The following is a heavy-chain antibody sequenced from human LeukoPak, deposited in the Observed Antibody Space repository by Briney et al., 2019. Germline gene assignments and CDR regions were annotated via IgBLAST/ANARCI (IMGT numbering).Heavy chain of an antibody. CDR3: ARVPYSYDSGIYYTYYLDY. J-gene: IGHJ4*02. CDR1: GYTFTSYG. V-gene: IGHV1-18*01. D-gene: IGHD3-22*01. CDR2: ISTYNGDT. Sequence: ASVKVSCKASGYTFTSYGISWVRQAPGQGLEWMGWISTYNGDTNYAQKLQGRVTMTTDTSTNTAYMELRSLRSDDTAVYYCARVPYSYDSGIYYTYYLDYWGQGTLVTVSS.